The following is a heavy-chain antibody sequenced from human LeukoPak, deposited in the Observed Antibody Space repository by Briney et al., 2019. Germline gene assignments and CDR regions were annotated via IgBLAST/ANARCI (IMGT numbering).Heavy chain of an antibody. CDR2: ISYDGSNK. CDR3: ARGKWEPSVDY. Sequence: GRSLRLSCAASGFTFSSYAMHWVRQAPGKGLEWVAVISYDGSNKYYADSVKGRFTISRGNSKNTLYLQMNSLRAEDTAVYYCARGKWEPSVDYWGQGTLVTVSS. V-gene: IGHV3-30-3*01. J-gene: IGHJ4*02. D-gene: IGHD1-26*01. CDR1: GFTFSSYA.